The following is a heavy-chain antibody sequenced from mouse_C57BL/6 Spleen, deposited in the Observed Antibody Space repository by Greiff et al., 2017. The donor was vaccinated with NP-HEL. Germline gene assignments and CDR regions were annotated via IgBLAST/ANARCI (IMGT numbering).Heavy chain of an antibody. CDR2: IYWDDDK. J-gene: IGHJ2*01. CDR1: GFSLSTSGMG. CDR3: ARVRRGGYYFDY. D-gene: IGHD2-14*01. Sequence: QVTLKESGPGILQSSQTLSLTCSFSGFSLSTSGMGVSWIRQPSGKGLEWLAHIYWDDDKRYNPSLKSRLTISTATSRNQVFLKITSVDTADTATYYGARVRRGGYYFDYWGQGTTLTVSS. V-gene: IGHV8-12*01.